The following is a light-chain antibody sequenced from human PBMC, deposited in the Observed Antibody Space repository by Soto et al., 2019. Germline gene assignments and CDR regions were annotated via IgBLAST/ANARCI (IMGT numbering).Light chain of an antibody. CDR3: SSYTSSSTYV. CDR1: SSDVGGYNY. Sequence: QSALTQPASVSGSPGQSITISCTGTSSDVGGYNYVSWYQHHPGKAPKLIIYDVTNRPSGVSNPFSGSKSGNTASLTISGLQPEDEADYYCSSYTSSSTYVFGTGTKLTVL. CDR2: DVT. J-gene: IGLJ1*01. V-gene: IGLV2-14*03.